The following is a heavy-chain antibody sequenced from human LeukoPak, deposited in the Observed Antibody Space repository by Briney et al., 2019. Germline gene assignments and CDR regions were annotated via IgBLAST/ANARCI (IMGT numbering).Heavy chain of an antibody. D-gene: IGHD6-6*01. V-gene: IGHV7-4-1*02. J-gene: IGHJ6*02. CDR3: ARGRSIAARRYYYYGMDV. Sequence: GASVKVSCKASGYTFTSYAMNWVRQAPGQGLEWMGWINTSTGNPTYAQGFTGRFVFSLDTSVSTAYLQISSLKAEDTAVYYCARGRSIAARRYYYYGMDVWGQGTTVTVSS. CDR2: INTSTGNP. CDR1: GYTFTSYA.